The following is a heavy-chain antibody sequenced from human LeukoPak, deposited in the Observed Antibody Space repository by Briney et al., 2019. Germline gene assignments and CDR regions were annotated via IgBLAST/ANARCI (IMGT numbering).Heavy chain of an antibody. CDR1: GGSFSGYY. V-gene: IGHV4-59*06. Sequence: SETLSLTCAVYGGSFSGYYWSWIRQPPGKGLEWIGYIYYSGSTYYNPSLKSRVTISVDTSKNQFSLKLSSVTAADTAVYYCASGIRGYFDYWGQGTLVTVSS. J-gene: IGHJ4*02. CDR2: IYYSGST. D-gene: IGHD3-10*01. CDR3: ASGIRGYFDY.